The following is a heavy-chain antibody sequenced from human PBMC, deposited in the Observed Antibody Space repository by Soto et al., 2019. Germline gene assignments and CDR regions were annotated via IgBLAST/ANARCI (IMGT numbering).Heavy chain of an antibody. V-gene: IGHV3-21*01. J-gene: IGHJ4*02. CDR1: GFALTTYT. CDR3: VGVDGVVGASSAFDS. D-gene: IGHD1-26*01. CDR2: FNGRRYYK. Sequence: GRSLRLSCVASGFALTTYTMNWVRQGPASGLEWVSSFNGRRYYKYYSDSVRGRFTVSRDNAQNSLFLQISRPGPEATAVYHCVGVDGVVGASSAFDSWGQGTLVTVSS.